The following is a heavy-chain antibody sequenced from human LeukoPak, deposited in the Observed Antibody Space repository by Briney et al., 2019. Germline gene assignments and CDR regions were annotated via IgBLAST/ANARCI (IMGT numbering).Heavy chain of an antibody. CDR3: AKDRYYYYYYMDV. J-gene: IGHJ6*03. CDR2: IRYDGSNK. CDR1: GFTFSSYG. Sequence: GGSLRLSCAASGFTFSSYGMHWVRLAPGKGLEWVAFIRYDGSNKYYADSVKGRFTISRDNSKNTLYLQMNSLRAEDTAVYYCAKDRYYYYYYMDVWGKGTTVTVSS. V-gene: IGHV3-30*02.